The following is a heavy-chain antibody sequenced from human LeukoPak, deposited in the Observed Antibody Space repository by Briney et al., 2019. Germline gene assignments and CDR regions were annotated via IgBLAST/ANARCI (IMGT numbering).Heavy chain of an antibody. J-gene: IGHJ6*03. D-gene: IGHD2-2*02. CDR3: ARVVVVVPAAIISYYMDV. CDR1: GITLSNHG. V-gene: IGHV3-30-3*01. Sequence: GGSLRLSCEGSGITLSNHGLHWVRQAPGKGLEWVALLSYDGFKKYYADSVKGRFTISRDNSKNTLYLQMNSLRAEDTAVYYCARVVVVVPAAIISYYMDVWGKGTTVTVSS. CDR2: LSYDGFKK.